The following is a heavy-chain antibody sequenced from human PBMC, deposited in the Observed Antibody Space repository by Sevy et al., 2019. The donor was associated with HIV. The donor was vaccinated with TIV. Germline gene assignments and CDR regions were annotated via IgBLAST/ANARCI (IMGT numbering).Heavy chain of an antibody. Sequence: ASVKVSCKVSGYKVSGYALTELSVHWVRQAPGKGLEWMGGFDPEDGEIIHAQNFQGRVTMTEDTSTDTAYMELGSLRFDDTALYYCVTPVVYSSGGYGDYWGQGTLVTVSS. CDR1: GYALTELS. CDR3: VTPVVYSSGGYGDY. CDR2: FDPEDGEI. J-gene: IGHJ4*02. D-gene: IGHD6-19*01. V-gene: IGHV1-24*01.